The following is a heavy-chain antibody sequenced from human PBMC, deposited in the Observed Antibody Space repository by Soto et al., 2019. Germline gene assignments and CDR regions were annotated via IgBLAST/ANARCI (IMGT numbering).Heavy chain of an antibody. J-gene: IGHJ4*02. CDR2: IYDSVNT. CDR1: GDSLSSGGHY. Sequence: LSLTCTVSGDSLSSGGHYWSWIRQHPGKGLEWIGHIYDSVNTYYSPSLRSRVTISADMSKNQFSLNLRSVTAADTAVYYCARVGHRGYFAILTDYWGQGTLVTVSS. D-gene: IGHD3-9*01. CDR3: ARVGHRGYFAILTDY. V-gene: IGHV4-31*03.